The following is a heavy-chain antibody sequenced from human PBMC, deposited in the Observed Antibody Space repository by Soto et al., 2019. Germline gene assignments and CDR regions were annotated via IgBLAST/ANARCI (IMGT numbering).Heavy chain of an antibody. D-gene: IGHD4-17*01. CDR2: IKSKTDGGTT. Sequence: PVGSLRLSCAASGFTFSNACMSWVRQAPGKGLEWVGRIKSKTDGGTTDYAAPVKGRFTISRDDSKNTLYLQMNSLKTEDTAVYYCTNLSSVDYPRRYLELWVRGNLVTGS. CDR1: GFTFSNAC. CDR3: TNLSSVDYPRRYLEL. J-gene: IGHJ2*01. V-gene: IGHV3-15*01.